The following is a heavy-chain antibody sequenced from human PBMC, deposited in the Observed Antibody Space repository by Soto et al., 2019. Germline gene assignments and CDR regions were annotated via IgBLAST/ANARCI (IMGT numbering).Heavy chain of an antibody. V-gene: IGHV3-7*01. Sequence: GGSLRLSCAASGFTFTSYWMSWVRQAPGKGLEWVANIKQDGSEKYFVDSVKGRFTISRDNAKNSLYLQMSSLRVEDTAVYYYASPRGGYYYYGLDVWGQGTTVTVS. J-gene: IGHJ6*02. CDR2: IKQDGSEK. CDR1: GFTFTSYW. D-gene: IGHD3-10*01. CDR3: ASPRGGYYYYGLDV.